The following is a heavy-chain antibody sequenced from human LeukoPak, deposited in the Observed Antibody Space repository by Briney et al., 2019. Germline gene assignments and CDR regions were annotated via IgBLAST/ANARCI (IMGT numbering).Heavy chain of an antibody. CDR2: IYYSGST. Sequence: PSETLSLTCAVYGGSFSGYYWGWIRQPPGKGLEWIGSIYYSGSTYYNPSLKSRVTISVDTSKNQFSLKLSSVTAADTAVYYCARASAVLMVYARHYFDYWGQGTLVTVSS. D-gene: IGHD2-8*01. CDR1: GGSFSGYY. V-gene: IGHV4-34*01. CDR3: ARASAVLMVYARHYFDY. J-gene: IGHJ4*02.